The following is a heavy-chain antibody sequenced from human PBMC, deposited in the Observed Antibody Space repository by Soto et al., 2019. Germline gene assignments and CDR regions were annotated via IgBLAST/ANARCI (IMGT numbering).Heavy chain of an antibody. CDR3: AKEDDDAFDI. CDR2: ISYDGSNK. V-gene: IGHV3-30*18. CDR1: GFTFSSYG. J-gene: IGHJ3*02. Sequence: GGSLRLSCAASGFTFSSYGMHWVRQAPGKGLEWVAVISYDGSNKYYADSVKGRFTISRDNSKNTLYLQMNSLRAEDTAVYYCAKEDDDAFDIWGQGTMVTVSS.